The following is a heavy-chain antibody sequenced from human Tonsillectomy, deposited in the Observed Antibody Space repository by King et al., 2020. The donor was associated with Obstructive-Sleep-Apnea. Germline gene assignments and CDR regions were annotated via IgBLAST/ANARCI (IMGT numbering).Heavy chain of an antibody. CDR2: IYYSGST. D-gene: IGHD1-26*01. V-gene: IGHV4-59*08. CDR3: ARSGSGMDV. Sequence: VQLQESGPGLVKPSETLSLTCTVSGGSISSYYWSWIRQPPGKGLEWIVYIYYSGSTNSNPSLKSRVTISVDTSKNQFSLKLSSVTAVDTAVYYCARSGSGMDVWGQGTTVTVSS. J-gene: IGHJ6*02. CDR1: GGSISSYY.